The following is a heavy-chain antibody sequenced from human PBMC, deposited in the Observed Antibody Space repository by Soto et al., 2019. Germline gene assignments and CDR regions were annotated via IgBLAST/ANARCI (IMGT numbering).Heavy chain of an antibody. CDR2: IDPSDSQT. D-gene: IGHD3-22*01. V-gene: IGHV5-10-1*01. CDR1: GYSYAGYL. Sequence: XESLTISVQCLGYSYAGYLLTWVRQKPGKGLEWMGRIDPSDSQTYYSPSFRGHVTISVTKSITTVFLQWSSLRASDTAMYYCARQIYDSDSGPNFQYYFDSWGQGTLVTVSS. J-gene: IGHJ4*02. CDR3: ARQIYDSDSGPNFQYYFDS.